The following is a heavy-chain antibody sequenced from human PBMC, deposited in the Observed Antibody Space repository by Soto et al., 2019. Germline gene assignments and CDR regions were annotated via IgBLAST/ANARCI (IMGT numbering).Heavy chain of an antibody. J-gene: IGHJ4*02. V-gene: IGHV3-23*01. Sequence: EVQLLESGGGLVQPGGSLRLSCAASGFTFSSYAMNWVRQAPGKGLEWVSVISGSGGSTYYADSVKGRFTISRDNSKNPLYLQMSRRRVGDTAVYYGVRRSSSWDLDYWGQGTVVTVSS. CDR2: ISGSGGST. CDR3: VRRSSSWDLDY. D-gene: IGHD6-13*01. CDR1: GFTFSSYA.